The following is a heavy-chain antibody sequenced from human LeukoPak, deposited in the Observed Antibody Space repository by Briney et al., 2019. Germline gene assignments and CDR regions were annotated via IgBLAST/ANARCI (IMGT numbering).Heavy chain of an antibody. J-gene: IGHJ4*02. Sequence: PGGSLRLSCVASEFTFSGYGMSWVRQAPGKGLEWVSAISGGGSTYYADSVKGRFTISRDISKSTLYLQMSSLRAEDTAVYYCAVRTNYIVATDYWGQGTLVTVSS. CDR1: EFTFSGYG. V-gene: IGHV3-23*01. D-gene: IGHD2-15*01. CDR2: ISGGGST. CDR3: AVRTNYIVATDY.